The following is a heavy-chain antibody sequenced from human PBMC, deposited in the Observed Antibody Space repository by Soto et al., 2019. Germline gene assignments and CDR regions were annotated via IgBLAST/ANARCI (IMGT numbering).Heavy chain of an antibody. Sequence: PGGSLRLSCAASGFTFSNAWISWVRQAPGKGLEWVGRIKSKTDGGTTDYAAPVKGRFTISRDDSKNTLYLQMNSLKTEDTAVYYCTTVTYDILTGPSNYWGQGTLVTVSS. CDR2: IKSKTDGGTT. CDR1: GFTFSNAW. V-gene: IGHV3-15*01. J-gene: IGHJ4*02. CDR3: TTVTYDILTGPSNY. D-gene: IGHD3-9*01.